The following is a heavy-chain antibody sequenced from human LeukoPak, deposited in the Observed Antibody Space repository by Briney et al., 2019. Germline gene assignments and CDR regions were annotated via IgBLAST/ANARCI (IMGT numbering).Heavy chain of an antibody. J-gene: IGHJ6*02. Sequence: PSETLSLTCAVYGGSFSGYYWSWIRQPPGKGLEWIGEINHSGSTNYNPSLKSRVTISVDTSKNQFSLKLSSVTAADTAVYYCARGSSFWSGYYYYYGMDVWGQGTTVTVSS. V-gene: IGHV4-34*01. D-gene: IGHD3-3*01. CDR1: GGSFSGYY. CDR2: INHSGST. CDR3: ARGSSFWSGYYYYYGMDV.